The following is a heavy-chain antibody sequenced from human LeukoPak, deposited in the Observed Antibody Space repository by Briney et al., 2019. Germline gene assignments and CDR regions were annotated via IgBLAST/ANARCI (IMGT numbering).Heavy chain of an antibody. J-gene: IGHJ4*02. D-gene: IGHD3-22*01. CDR3: ARGRLRHYYDSSGYPVR. CDR1: GFTFSSYA. V-gene: IGHV3-23*01. Sequence: GRSLRLSCAASGFTFSSYAMSWVRQAPGKGLEWVSAISGTGGSTYYADSVKGRFTISRDNSKNTLYLQMNSLRAEDTAVYYCARGRLRHYYDSSGYPVRWGQGTLVTVSS. CDR2: ISGTGGST.